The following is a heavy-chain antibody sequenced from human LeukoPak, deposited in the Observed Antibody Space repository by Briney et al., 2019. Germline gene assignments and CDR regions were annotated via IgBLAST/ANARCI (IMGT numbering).Heavy chain of an antibody. V-gene: IGHV3-23*01. J-gene: IGHJ4*02. CDR1: GFTFSNYA. D-gene: IGHD3-10*01. CDR3: AKCTAGNAHYPIDY. CDR2: ISGSGDFT. Sequence: PGGSLRLSCAASGFTFSNYAMSWVRQAPGKGLEWVSAISGSGDFTYYADSVKGRFTISRDNSRNTLSLQMNSLGADDTAVFYCAKCTAGNAHYPIDYWGQGALVTVSS.